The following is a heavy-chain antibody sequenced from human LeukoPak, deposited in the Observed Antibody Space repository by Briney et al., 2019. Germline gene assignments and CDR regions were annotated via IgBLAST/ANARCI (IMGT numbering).Heavy chain of an antibody. Sequence: GRSLRLSCAASGFTFSSYGMHWVRQAPGKGLEWVAVIWYDGSNKYYADSVKGRFTISRDNAKNSLYLQMNSLRAEDTAVYYCARDRATRDYWGQGTLVTVSS. J-gene: IGHJ4*02. V-gene: IGHV3-33*01. D-gene: IGHD1-26*01. CDR2: IWYDGSNK. CDR1: GFTFSSYG. CDR3: ARDRATRDY.